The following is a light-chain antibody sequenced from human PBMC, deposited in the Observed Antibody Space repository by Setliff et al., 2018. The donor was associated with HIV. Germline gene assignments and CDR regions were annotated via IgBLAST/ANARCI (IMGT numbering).Light chain of an antibody. CDR3: CSYAGSSTYV. Sequence: QSALAQPPSASGSPGQSVTISCTGTSSDVGAYNYVSWYQQHPGKAPKLMIYDVNKRPSGAPDRFSGSKSGNTASLTVSGLQGEDEADYYCCSYAGSSTYVFGTGTKVTVL. V-gene: IGLV2-8*01. CDR1: SSDVGAYNY. CDR2: DVN. J-gene: IGLJ1*01.